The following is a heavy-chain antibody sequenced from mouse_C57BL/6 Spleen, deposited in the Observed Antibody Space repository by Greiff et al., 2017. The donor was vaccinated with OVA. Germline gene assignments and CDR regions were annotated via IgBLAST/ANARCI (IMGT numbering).Heavy chain of an antibody. CDR3: ARSYDYDYFDY. CDR2: INPSSGYT. D-gene: IGHD2-4*01. V-gene: IGHV1-4*01. CDR1: GYTFTSYT. Sequence: QVQLKESGAELARPGASVKMSCKASGYTFTSYTMHWVKQRPGQGLEWIGYINPSSGYTKYNQKFKDKATLTADKSSSTAYMQLSSLTSEDSAVYYCARSYDYDYFDYWGQGTTLTVSS. J-gene: IGHJ2*01.